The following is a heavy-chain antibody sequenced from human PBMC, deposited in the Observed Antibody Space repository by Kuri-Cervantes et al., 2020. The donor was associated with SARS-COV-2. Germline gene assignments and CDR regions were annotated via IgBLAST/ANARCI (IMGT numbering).Heavy chain of an antibody. D-gene: IGHD1-14*01. V-gene: IGHV3-23*01. CDR1: GFTFSSYA. CDR3: ARELVLTTSKNWFDP. Sequence: GESLKISCAASGFTFSSYAMSWVRQAPGKGLEWVSNIGPSGTTKYYADSVKGRFTISRDNSKNTLYLQMNSLRAEDTAVYYCARELVLTTSKNWFDPWGQGTLVTVSS. CDR2: IGPSGTTK. J-gene: IGHJ5*02.